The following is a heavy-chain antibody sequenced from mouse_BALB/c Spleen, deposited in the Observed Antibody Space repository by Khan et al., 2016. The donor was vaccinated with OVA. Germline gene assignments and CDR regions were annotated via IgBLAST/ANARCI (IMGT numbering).Heavy chain of an antibody. J-gene: IGHJ2*01. V-gene: IGHV3-2*02. CDR3: ARTARFEY. Sequence: EVKLLESGPGLVKPSQSLSLTCTVTGYSITSGYGCNCLRQLPGNQLELSAYISYSGTTYYNPSLKSRISITRDTSKNQFFLQLNSVTTEDTDSYNYARTARFEYWGQGTTVTVSA. D-gene: IGHD1-2*01. CDR2: ISYSGTT. CDR1: GYSITSGYG.